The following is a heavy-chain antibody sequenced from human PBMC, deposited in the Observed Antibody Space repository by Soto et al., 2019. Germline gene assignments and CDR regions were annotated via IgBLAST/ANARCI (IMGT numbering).Heavy chain of an antibody. J-gene: IGHJ5*02. CDR3: ARTIPGSSAHFP. V-gene: IGHV2-26*01. Sequence: SGPTLVNPTETLTLSCTVSGFSRSNARMGVSWIRQPPGKALEWLEHIFSNDEKSYSTSRKSRLTISKDTSKSQVVLTMTNMDPVDKATYYCARTIPGSSAHFPWGQGTLVTVSS. CDR1: GFSRSNARMG. D-gene: IGHD6-13*01. CDR2: IFSNDEK.